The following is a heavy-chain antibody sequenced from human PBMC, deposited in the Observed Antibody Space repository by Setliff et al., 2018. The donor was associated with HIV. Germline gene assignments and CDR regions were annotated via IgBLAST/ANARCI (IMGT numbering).Heavy chain of an antibody. Sequence: SSETLSLTCTVSGGSISSDKWWDWVRQPPGKGLEWIGEIYHTGNTNYDPSLKSRVTMSVDKSKNQFSLKLNSVTAADTAVYYCTRAPGGGKDYFDYWGQGTLVTVS. CDR3: TRAPGGGKDYFDY. V-gene: IGHV4-4*02. D-gene: IGHD2-15*01. J-gene: IGHJ4*02. CDR2: IYHTGNT. CDR1: GGSISSDKW.